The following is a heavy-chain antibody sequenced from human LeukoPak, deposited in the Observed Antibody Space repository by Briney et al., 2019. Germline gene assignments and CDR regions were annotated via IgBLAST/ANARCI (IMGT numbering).Heavy chain of an antibody. V-gene: IGHV4-59*08. CDR2: IYYSGST. D-gene: IGHD1-26*01. J-gene: IGHJ6*02. CDR1: GGSISSYY. CDR3: ARRWDFDGYGIDV. Sequence: SETLSLTCTVSGGSISSYYWSWIRQPPGKGLEWIGYIYYSGSTNYNPSLKSRVTISVDTSKNQFSLKLSSVTAADTAVYYCARRWDFDGYGIDVWGQGTTVTVSS.